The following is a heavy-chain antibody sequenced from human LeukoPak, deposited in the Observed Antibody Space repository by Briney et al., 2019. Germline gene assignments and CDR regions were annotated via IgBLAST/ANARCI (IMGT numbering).Heavy chain of an antibody. CDR1: GGSISSSSYY. CDR3: ARSHIVAVTGFAFDI. Sequence: SETLSLTCTVSGGSISSSSYYWGWIRQSPGKGLEWIGSIYYSGNTYYNPSHNSRVTMTVDTSKNQFSLQLSSVTAADTTVYYCARSHIVAVTGFAFDIWGQGTLVTVSS. J-gene: IGHJ3*02. D-gene: IGHD2-21*02. CDR2: IYYSGNT. V-gene: IGHV4-39*01.